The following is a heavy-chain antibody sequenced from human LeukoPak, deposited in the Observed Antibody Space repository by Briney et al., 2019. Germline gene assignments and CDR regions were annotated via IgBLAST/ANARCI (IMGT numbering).Heavy chain of an antibody. V-gene: IGHV1-2*02. CDR3: ARYSSGWYSAFDI. D-gene: IGHD6-19*01. CDR1: GYTFTGYY. J-gene: IGHJ3*02. CDR2: INPNSGGT. Sequence: ASVKVSCKASGYTFTGYYMHWVRQAPGQGLEWMGWINPNSGGTNYAQKFQGRVTMTRDTSISTAYMELSRLRSDDTAVYYCARYSSGWYSAFDIWGQGTMVTVPS.